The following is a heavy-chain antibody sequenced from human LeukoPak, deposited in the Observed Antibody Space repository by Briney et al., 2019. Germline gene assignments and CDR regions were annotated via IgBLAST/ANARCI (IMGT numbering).Heavy chain of an antibody. CDR2: IYHSGNT. CDR3: AKDSREFWSGYSYFDS. CDR1: GFTFSDYS. V-gene: IGHV3-66*03. Sequence: GGSLRLSCAASGFTFSDYSMNWVRQAPGKGLEWVSVIYHSGNTDYADSVKGRFTISRDNGKNMMFLQMNSLRPEDMAVYYCAKDSREFWSGYSYFDSWGQGTLVTVSS. D-gene: IGHD3-3*01. J-gene: IGHJ4*02.